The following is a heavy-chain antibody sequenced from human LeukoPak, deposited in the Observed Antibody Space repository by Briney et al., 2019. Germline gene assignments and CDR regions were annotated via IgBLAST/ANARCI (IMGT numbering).Heavy chain of an antibody. CDR2: MSADGGST. CDR1: GFTLSSYS. Sequence: GGSLRLSCAASGFTLSSYSMHWVRQAPGEGLEYVSAMSADGGSTYYADSVKGRFTISRDTSRNTLYLQMDSLRPEDMAVYYCARVVGHGNFDYWGQGAPVTVSS. D-gene: IGHD1-26*01. CDR3: ARVVGHGNFDY. J-gene: IGHJ4*02. V-gene: IGHV3-64*02.